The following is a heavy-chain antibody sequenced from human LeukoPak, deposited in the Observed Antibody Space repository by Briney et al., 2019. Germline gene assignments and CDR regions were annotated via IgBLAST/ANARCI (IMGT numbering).Heavy chain of an antibody. Sequence: GGSLRLSCAASGFTFSSYSMNWVRQAPGKGLEWISYISSSSSNIHYADSVKGRFTISRDNAKNSLFLQMNSLRAEDTAVYYCAKLNLGEMAYFDSWGQGILVTVSS. D-gene: IGHD1-1*01. CDR1: GFTFSSYS. CDR2: ISSSSSNI. J-gene: IGHJ4*02. CDR3: AKLNLGEMAYFDS. V-gene: IGHV3-48*04.